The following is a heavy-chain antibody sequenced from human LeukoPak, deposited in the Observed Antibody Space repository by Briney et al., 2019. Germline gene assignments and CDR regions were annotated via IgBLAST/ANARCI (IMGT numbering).Heavy chain of an antibody. J-gene: IGHJ4*02. CDR3: ATWEGSSWFDY. CDR1: GFTFNTFW. V-gene: IGHV3-7*03. Sequence: GSLRLSCAASGFTFNTFWMSWVRQAPGKGLEWVANIKYDGSEKDYVDSVKGRFTISRDNAKKSLYLQMNSLRVEDTAVYYCATWEGSSWFDYWGQGTLVTVSS. D-gene: IGHD6-13*01. CDR2: IKYDGSEK.